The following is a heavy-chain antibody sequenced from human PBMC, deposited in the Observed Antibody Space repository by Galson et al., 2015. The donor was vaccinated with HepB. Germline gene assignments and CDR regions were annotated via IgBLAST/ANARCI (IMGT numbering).Heavy chain of an antibody. CDR1: GYTFTGYY. J-gene: IGHJ6*03. Sequence: SVKVSCKASGYTFTGYYMHWVRQAPGQGLEWMGRINPNSGGTNYAQKFQGRVTMTRDTSISTAYMELSRLRSDDTAVYYCARGGTITFGGVIVLQSEGAYYYYYYMDVWGKGTTVTVSS. V-gene: IGHV1-2*06. D-gene: IGHD3-16*02. CDR3: ARGGTITFGGVIVLQSEGAYYYYYYMDV. CDR2: INPNSGGT.